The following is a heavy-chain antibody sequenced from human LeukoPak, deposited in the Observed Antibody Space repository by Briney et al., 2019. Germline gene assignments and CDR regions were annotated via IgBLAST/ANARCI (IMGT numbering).Heavy chain of an antibody. J-gene: IGHJ6*04. V-gene: IGHV4-39*06. CDR1: GGSISSSSYY. Sequence: SETLSLTCTVSGGSISSSSYYWGWIRQPPGKGLEWIGSIYYSGSTYYNPSLKSRVTISVDTSKNQFPLNLSSVTAADTAVYYCARDRKYYYHMDVWGKGTTVTVSS. D-gene: IGHD1-14*01. CDR3: ARDRKYYYHMDV. CDR2: IYYSGST.